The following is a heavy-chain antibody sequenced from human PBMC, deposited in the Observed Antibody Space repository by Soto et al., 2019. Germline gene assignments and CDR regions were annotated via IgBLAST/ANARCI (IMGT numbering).Heavy chain of an antibody. CDR2: ISGSGGST. CDR1: GFTFSSYA. D-gene: IGHD6-6*01. J-gene: IGHJ6*01. V-gene: IGHV3-23*01. Sequence: PGGSLRLSCAASGFTFSSYAMSWVRQAPGKGLEWVSAISGSGGSTYYADSVKGRFTISRDNSKNTLYLQMNSLRAEDTAVYYCAKGGSSSSNYYYYGMDVWGQGTTVNVSS. CDR3: AKGGSSSSNYYYYGMDV.